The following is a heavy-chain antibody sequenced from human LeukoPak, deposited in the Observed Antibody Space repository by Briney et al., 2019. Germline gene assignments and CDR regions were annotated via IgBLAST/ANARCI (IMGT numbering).Heavy chain of an antibody. CDR3: ASQMNSLLGY. J-gene: IGHJ4*02. CDR2: INHSGST. CDR1: GGSFSGYY. D-gene: IGHD5-18*01. V-gene: IGHV4-34*01. Sequence: SETLSLTCAVYGGSFSGYYWSWIRQPPGKGLEWIGEINHSGSTNYNPSLKSRVTISVDTSKNQFSLKLSSVTAADTAVYYCASQMNSLLGYWGQGTLVTVSS.